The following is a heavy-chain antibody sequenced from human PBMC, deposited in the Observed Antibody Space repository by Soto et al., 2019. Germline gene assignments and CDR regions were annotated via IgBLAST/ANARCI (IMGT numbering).Heavy chain of an antibody. D-gene: IGHD4-4*01. J-gene: IGHJ4*02. CDR3: ARATYSNAWYHFDL. V-gene: IGHV3-7*01. Sequence: PGGTLRLSCEASGFTFSGYWMSWVRQAPGKGLGWLADIKPDGSVQYYGDSVKGRFTISRDNAKKLLYLQMNGLRAEDTALYYCARATYSNAWYHFDLLSQVTLIVVS. CDR2: IKPDGSVQ. CDR1: GFTFSGYW.